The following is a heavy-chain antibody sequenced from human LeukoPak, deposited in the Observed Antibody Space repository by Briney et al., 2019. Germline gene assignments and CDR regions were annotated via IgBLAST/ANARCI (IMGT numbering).Heavy chain of an antibody. V-gene: IGHV4-39*01. Sequence: PSETLSLTCTVSGGSLSSSSYYWGWIRQPPGKGLEWIGSIYYSRSTYYNPSLKSRVTISVDTSKNQFSLKLSSVTAADTAVYYCARVPTVIFFDYWGQGTLVTVSS. CDR3: ARVPTVIFFDY. J-gene: IGHJ4*02. D-gene: IGHD4-17*01. CDR1: GGSLSSSSYY. CDR2: IYYSRST.